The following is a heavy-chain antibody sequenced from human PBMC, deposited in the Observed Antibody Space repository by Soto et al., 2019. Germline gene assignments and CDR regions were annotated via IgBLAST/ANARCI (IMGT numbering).Heavy chain of an antibody. Sequence: PGGSLRLSCAASGFTFSNAWMNWVRQAPGKGLEWVGRIKSKTDGGTTDYAAPVKGRFTISRDDSKNTLYLQMNSLKTEDTAVYYCTTAPWELPHYYYYGMDVWGQGTTVTVSS. D-gene: IGHD1-26*01. CDR1: GFTFSNAW. CDR2: IKSKTDGGTT. J-gene: IGHJ6*02. V-gene: IGHV3-15*07. CDR3: TTAPWELPHYYYYGMDV.